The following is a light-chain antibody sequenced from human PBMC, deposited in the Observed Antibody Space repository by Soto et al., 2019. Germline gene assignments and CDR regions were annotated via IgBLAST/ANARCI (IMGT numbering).Light chain of an antibody. CDR3: QQYGSSPPLS. CDR2: GAS. CDR1: QSVTSRY. V-gene: IGKV3-20*01. Sequence: VLTQSRGTLSLAPGERATTSRKSSQSVTSRYLAWYQQKPGHAHRLLIYGASSRATGIPDRFSGSGSGTDFTLTISRLEPEDFAVYYCQQYGSSPPLSFGGGTTVDIK. J-gene: IGKJ4*01.